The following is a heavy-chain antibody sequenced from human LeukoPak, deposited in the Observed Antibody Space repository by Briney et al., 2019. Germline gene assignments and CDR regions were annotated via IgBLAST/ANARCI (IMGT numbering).Heavy chain of an antibody. D-gene: IGHD5-18*01. CDR2: IYYSGST. V-gene: IGHV4-59*01. Sequence: SETLSLTCTVSGGSIRSYYWSWIRQPPGKGLEWIGYIYYSGSTNYNPSLKSRLTISVDTPKNQFSLKLSSVTAADTAVYYCAGRVGYNYAYDYWGQGTLVTVSS. J-gene: IGHJ4*02. CDR1: GGSIRSYY. CDR3: AGRVGYNYAYDY.